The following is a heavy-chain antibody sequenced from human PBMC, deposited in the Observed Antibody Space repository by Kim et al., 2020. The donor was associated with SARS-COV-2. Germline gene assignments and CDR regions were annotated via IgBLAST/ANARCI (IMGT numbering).Heavy chain of an antibody. V-gene: IGHV4-61*02. CDR2: IYTSGST. Sequence: SETLSLTCTVSGGSISSGSYYWSWIRQPAGKGLEWIGRIYTSGSTNYNPSLKSRVTISVDTSKNQFSLKLSPVTAADTAVYYCASQTLYWFDPWGQGTLVTVSS. CDR1: GGSISSGSYY. CDR3: ASQTLYWFDP. J-gene: IGHJ5*02.